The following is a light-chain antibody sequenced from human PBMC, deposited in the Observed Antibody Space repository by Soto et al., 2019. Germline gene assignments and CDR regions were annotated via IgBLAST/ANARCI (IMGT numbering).Light chain of an antibody. Sequence: DIQVTPSPSSLSASVGDSVTITCRASQDIGHDLGWYPQEPGKAPRRLIYSASNVQSGVPSRFSGSRSGTEFTLTISSLQPEDFVTYHCLQHKTFPWTFGQGTKVEMK. CDR3: LQHKTFPWT. V-gene: IGKV1-17*01. CDR2: SAS. J-gene: IGKJ1*01. CDR1: QDIGHD.